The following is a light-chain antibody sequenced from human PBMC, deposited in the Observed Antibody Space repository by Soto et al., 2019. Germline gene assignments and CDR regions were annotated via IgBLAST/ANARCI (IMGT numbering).Light chain of an antibody. Sequence: QSVLTQPPSVSGAPGQRVTISCTGSSSNSGAGYDVNWYQQLPETAPKLLIFGDSNRPSGVPDRFSGSKSGTSASLVITGLQADDEADYYCQSNDNGLSGSDVFGTGTKVTVL. J-gene: IGLJ1*01. V-gene: IGLV1-40*01. CDR2: GDS. CDR1: SSNSGAGYD. CDR3: QSNDNGLSGSDV.